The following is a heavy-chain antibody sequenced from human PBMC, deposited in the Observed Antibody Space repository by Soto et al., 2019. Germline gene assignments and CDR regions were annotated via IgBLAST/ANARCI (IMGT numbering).Heavy chain of an antibody. D-gene: IGHD2-15*01. CDR3: ARGRGYCSGGSCSDWFDP. CDR2: IWYDGSNK. CDR1: GFTFSSYG. J-gene: IGHJ5*02. V-gene: IGHV3-33*01. Sequence: PGGSLRLSCAASGFTFSSYGMHWVRQAPGKGLEWVAVIWYDGSNKYYADSVKGRFTISRDNSKNTLYLQMNSLRAEDTAVYYCARGRGYCSGGSCSDWFDPWGQATLVTVSS.